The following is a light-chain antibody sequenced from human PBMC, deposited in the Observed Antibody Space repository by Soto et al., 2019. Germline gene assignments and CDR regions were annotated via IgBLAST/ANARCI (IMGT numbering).Light chain of an antibody. CDR3: TSYLVSSSTYV. J-gene: IGLJ1*01. Sequence: QAVLTQPASVSGSPRQSITISCTGTSSDVGGYNYVSWYQQHPGKAPKLIIFEVSNRPSGASNRFSGSKSGNTASLTISGLQAEDEADYYCTSYLVSSSTYVFGTGTKLTVL. CDR2: EVS. V-gene: IGLV2-14*01. CDR1: SSDVGGYNY.